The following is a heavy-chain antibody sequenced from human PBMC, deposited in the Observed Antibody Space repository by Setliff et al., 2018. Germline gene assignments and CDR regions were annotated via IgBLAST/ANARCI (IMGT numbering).Heavy chain of an antibody. Sequence: PGESLKISCKASGYRFTSQWIAWVRQTPGRGLEWMGIIYPADSDTTYSPPFQGQVTISVDKSLSTAHLQWSSLKASDSGKYYCARRGYGGYIYGSFDSWGQGTLVTVSS. J-gene: IGHJ5*01. CDR2: IYPADSDT. CDR3: ARRGYGGYIYGSFDS. V-gene: IGHV5-51*01. D-gene: IGHD5-18*01. CDR1: GYRFTSQW.